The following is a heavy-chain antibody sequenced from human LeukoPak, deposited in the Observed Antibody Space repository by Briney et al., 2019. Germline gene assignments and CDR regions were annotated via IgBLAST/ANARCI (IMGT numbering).Heavy chain of an antibody. Sequence: NPSETLSLTCTVSGGSISGSSYFWGWIRQPPGKGLEWIGSIYYSGSTYYNPSLKSRVTISVDTSKNLFSLKLSSVTAADTAVYYCAMSYGDYPELDYWGQGTLVTVSS. CDR3: AMSYGDYPELDY. V-gene: IGHV4-39*07. J-gene: IGHJ4*02. CDR1: GGSISGSSYF. D-gene: IGHD4-17*01. CDR2: IYYSGST.